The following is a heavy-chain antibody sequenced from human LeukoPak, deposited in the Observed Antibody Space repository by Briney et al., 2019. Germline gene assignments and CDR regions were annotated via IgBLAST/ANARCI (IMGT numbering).Heavy chain of an antibody. Sequence: SETLSLTCSVSGGSICDYYWNWIRQPPGKGLEWIGYIYYSGYTTYSPSLKSRVTMFVDTSMNQFSLEFSSVTAADTAVYYCARSYYYDSNGHYNAFDIWGQGTLVTVSS. V-gene: IGHV4-59*01. CDR1: GGSICDYY. CDR3: ARSYYYDSNGHYNAFDI. CDR2: IYYSGYT. D-gene: IGHD3-22*01. J-gene: IGHJ3*02.